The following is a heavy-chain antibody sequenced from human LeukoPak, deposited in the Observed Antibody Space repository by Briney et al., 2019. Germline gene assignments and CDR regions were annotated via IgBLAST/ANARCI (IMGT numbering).Heavy chain of an antibody. Sequence: SETLSLTCSVSGGSFNSGSYFWSWIRQPPGMGLEWIGYIQNSARTNYNPSLESRVTISVDSSKDQFSLRLSSVTAADTAVYYCATDYSNFYGMDVWGQGTTVTVSS. J-gene: IGHJ6*02. CDR1: GGSFNSGSYF. D-gene: IGHD4-11*01. V-gene: IGHV4-61*01. CDR2: IQNSART. CDR3: ATDYSNFYGMDV.